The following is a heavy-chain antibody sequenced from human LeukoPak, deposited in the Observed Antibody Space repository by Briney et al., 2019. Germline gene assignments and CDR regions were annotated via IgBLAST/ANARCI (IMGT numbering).Heavy chain of an antibody. CDR3: ASFPYYYDSSGYYY. CDR1: GGSISSGRYY. CDR2: IYTSGST. D-gene: IGHD3-22*01. Sequence: RPSQTLSLTCTVSGGSISSGRYYWSWIRQPAGKGLEWIGRIYTSGSTNYNPSLKSRVTISVDTSKNQFSLKLSSVTAADTAVYYCASFPYYYDSSGYYYWGQGTLVTVSS. V-gene: IGHV4-61*02. J-gene: IGHJ4*02.